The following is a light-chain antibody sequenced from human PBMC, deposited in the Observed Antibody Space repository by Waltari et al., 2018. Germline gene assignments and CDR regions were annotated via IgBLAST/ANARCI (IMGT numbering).Light chain of an antibody. CDR2: EDD. Sequence: NFLRTQPHSVSESPGTTVIISCTCSGGSNVNNYVQWYQHRPGSAPSIVIYEDDQRPSGVPDRFSGSIDSSSNSASLTISGLKTEDEADYYCQSYTSSAVFGGGTKLTV. CDR3: QSYTSSAV. V-gene: IGLV6-57*04. J-gene: IGLJ3*02. CDR1: GGSNVNNY.